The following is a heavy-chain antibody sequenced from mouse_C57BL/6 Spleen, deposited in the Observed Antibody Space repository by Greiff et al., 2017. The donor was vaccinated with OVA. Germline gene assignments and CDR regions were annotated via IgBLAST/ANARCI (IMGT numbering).Heavy chain of an antibody. CDR1: GYTFTDYY. Sequence: EVKLQQSGPELVKPGASVKISCKASGYTFTDYYMNWVKQSHGKSLEWIGDINPNNGGTSYNQKFKGKATLTVDKSSSTAYMELRSLTSEDSAVYYCATSNPAWFAYWGQGTLVTVSA. CDR2: INPNNGGT. CDR3: ATSNPAWFAY. D-gene: IGHD2-5*01. V-gene: IGHV1-26*01. J-gene: IGHJ3*01.